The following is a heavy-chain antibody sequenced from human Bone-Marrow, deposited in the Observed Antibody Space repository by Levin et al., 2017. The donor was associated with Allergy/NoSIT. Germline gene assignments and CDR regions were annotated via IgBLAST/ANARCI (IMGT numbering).Heavy chain of an antibody. CDR3: AKGDDILTGYYRLDS. CDR1: GFTFSSYA. V-gene: IGHV3-23*01. CDR2: ISGTSDNT. Sequence: PGESLKISCAASGFTFSSYAMDWVRQAPGKGLEWVSDISGTSDNTYYADSVKGRFTISRDNSKNTLFLHLNSLRAEDTAVYYCAKGDDILTGYYRLDSWGQGTLVTVSS. J-gene: IGHJ4*02. D-gene: IGHD3-9*01.